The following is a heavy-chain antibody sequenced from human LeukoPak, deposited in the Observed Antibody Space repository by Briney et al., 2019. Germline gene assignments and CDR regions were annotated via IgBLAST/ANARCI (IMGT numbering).Heavy chain of an antibody. D-gene: IGHD6-6*01. CDR3: AKGSSRPPNAFDI. V-gene: IGHV3-7*01. CDR1: GFTFSGHW. CDR2: IRQDGSEK. J-gene: IGHJ3*02. Sequence: GGSLRLSCTASGFTFSGHWMSWVRQAPGKGLEWVARIRQDGSEKHYVDSVEGRFIISRDNAKNSPHLQMNSLRAEDTAVYYCAKGSSRPPNAFDIWGQGTLVTVSS.